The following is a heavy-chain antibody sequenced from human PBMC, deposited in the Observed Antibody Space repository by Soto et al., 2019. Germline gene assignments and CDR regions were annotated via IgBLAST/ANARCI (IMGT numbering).Heavy chain of an antibody. CDR3: EGVYYGGNSVNND. CDR1: GFTFSSFA. CDR2: TSYDGSNK. D-gene: IGHD2-8*01. V-gene: IGHV3-30-3*01. J-gene: IGHJ4*02. Sequence: GGSLRLSCAGSGFTFSSFAMSWVRQAPGKGLEWVAATSYDGSNKYYADSVKGRFIISRDNSKNTLDLLLNTLRAEETAVYSCEGVYYGGNSVNNDWGQGTPVTVSS.